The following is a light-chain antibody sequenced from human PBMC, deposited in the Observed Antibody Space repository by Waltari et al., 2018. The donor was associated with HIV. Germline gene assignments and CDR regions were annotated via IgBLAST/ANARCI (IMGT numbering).Light chain of an antibody. Sequence: QPALTQPPSVSGSPGQSVTISCTGTSSDVGSYNRASWYQQFPGTPPKLMIYEVSNRPSGVPDRFSGSKSGNTASLTISGLQAEDEADYYCNSYTSSDSFVFGTGTKVNVL. CDR1: SSDVGSYNR. J-gene: IGLJ1*01. V-gene: IGLV2-18*02. CDR3: NSYTSSDSFV. CDR2: EVS.